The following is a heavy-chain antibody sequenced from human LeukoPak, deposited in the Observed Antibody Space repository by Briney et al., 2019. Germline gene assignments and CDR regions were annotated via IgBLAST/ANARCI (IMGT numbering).Heavy chain of an antibody. CDR1: GFTFRNYG. V-gene: IGHV3-33*01. J-gene: IGHJ4*02. CDR2: IWFDGSDK. CDR3: ARSYGQPYYFDF. D-gene: IGHD5-18*01. Sequence: GGSLRLSCAASGFTFRNYGMQWVRQAPGKGLEWVAVIWFDGSDKKYADSVKGRFTISRDNSKSTLYLQMNSLRSEDTAVYYCARSYGQPYYFDFWGQGTLVTVSS.